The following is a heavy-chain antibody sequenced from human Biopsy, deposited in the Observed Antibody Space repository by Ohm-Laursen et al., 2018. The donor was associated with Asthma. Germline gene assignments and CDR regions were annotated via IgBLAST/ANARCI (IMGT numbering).Heavy chain of an antibody. CDR3: ARTYYDFLTGQVKDVFGV. CDR1: GYNFISFA. V-gene: IGHV1-3*04. J-gene: IGHJ3*01. D-gene: IGHD3-9*01. Sequence: SVKASCKASGYNFISFAIHWVRQAPGQRIEWIGWVNTGKGDTKYSQKFQGRATITRDTSASTVYMELRSLRSEDTATYYCARTYYDFLTGQVKDVFGVWGQGTMVTVSS. CDR2: VNTGKGDT.